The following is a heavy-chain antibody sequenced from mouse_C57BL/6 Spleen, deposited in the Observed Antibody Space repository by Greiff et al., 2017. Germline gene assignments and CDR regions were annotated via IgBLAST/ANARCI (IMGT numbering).Heavy chain of an antibody. CDR2: IAPNSGGT. V-gene: IGHV1-72*01. CDR1: GYTFTSYW. D-gene: IGHD1-1*01. CDR3: ARRYYGSSYYLDY. J-gene: IGHJ2*01. Sequence: QVQLQQPGAELVKPGASVKLSCKASGYTFTSYWMHWVKQRPGRGLEWIGRIAPNSGGTKYNEKFKSKATLTGDKPSSTAYMQLSSLTSEDSAVYYCARRYYGSSYYLDYWGQGTTLTVSS.